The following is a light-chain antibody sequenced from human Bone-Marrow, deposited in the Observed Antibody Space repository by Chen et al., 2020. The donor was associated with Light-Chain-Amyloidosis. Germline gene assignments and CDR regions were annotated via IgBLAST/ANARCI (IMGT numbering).Light chain of an antibody. CDR3: LLYYGGAGV. J-gene: IGLJ3*02. CDR1: RSDVGGYNF. V-gene: IGLV2-14*03. Sequence: QSALTQPASVSGSPGQSIPIPCTGSRSDVGGYNFVSWYQQLPGKAPKLLIYDVTNRPSGVSYRFSGSKSGNTASLTVSGLQAEDEAEYYCLLYYGGAGVFGGGTKLTVL. CDR2: DVT.